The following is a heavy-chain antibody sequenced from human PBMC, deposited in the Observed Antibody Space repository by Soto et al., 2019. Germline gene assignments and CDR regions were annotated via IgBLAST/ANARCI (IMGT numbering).Heavy chain of an antibody. D-gene: IGHD2-2*01. CDR2: IYWDDDE. J-gene: IGHJ4*02. CDR1: GFSLSTTAEG. CDR3: AHGSCSSADCYPNPYLDY. V-gene: IGHV2-5*02. Sequence: QITLKESGPTLVKPTQTLTLTCTFSGFSLSTTAEGVGWIRQPPGKALEWLALIYWDDDERYSPSLKSRLTIPKDTSKHQVVLTMTNVDPVDTATYYCAHGSCSSADCYPNPYLDYWGQGILVTVSS.